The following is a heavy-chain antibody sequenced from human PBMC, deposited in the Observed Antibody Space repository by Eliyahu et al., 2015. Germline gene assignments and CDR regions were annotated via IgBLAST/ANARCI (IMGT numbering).Heavy chain of an antibody. CDR1: GFTFSGYG. D-gene: IGHD1-26*01. V-gene: IGHV3-30*18. CDR3: VKNRWELRLHFDY. J-gene: IGHJ4*02. Sequence: QVQLVESGGGVVQPGRSLRLSCAASGFTFSGYGIHWVRQAPGKRLEWVAVISDDGSNKYYADSVKGRFIISRDNSKNTLYLQMNSLRSEDTAVYYCVKNRWELRLHFDYWGQGTLVTVSS. CDR2: ISDDGSNK.